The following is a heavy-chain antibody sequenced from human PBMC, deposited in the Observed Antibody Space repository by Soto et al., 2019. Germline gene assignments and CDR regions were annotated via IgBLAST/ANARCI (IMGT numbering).Heavy chain of an antibody. J-gene: IGHJ5*02. V-gene: IGHV4-31*03. CDR1: GGSISNRGYY. CDR3: ARVKKYWDSSGNWFDP. CDR2: IYYSGST. Sequence: SQTLPLPCTVSGGSISNRGYYCSWIRQHPGKGLEWIGYIYYSGSTYYNPSLKSRVTISVDTSKNQFSLKLSSVTAADTAVYYCARVKKYWDSSGNWFDPWGQGTLVTVSS. D-gene: IGHD3-22*01.